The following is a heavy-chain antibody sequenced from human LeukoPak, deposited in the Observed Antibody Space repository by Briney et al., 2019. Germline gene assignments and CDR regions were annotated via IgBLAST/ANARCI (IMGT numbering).Heavy chain of an antibody. D-gene: IGHD6-19*01. CDR3: ARGLAVAGKLTLDY. V-gene: IGHV1-69*06. Sequence: GASVKVSCKASGGTFSSYAISWVRQAPGQGLEWMGGIIPIFGTANYAQKFQGRVTITADKSTSTAYMELSSLRSEDTAVYYCARGLAVAGKLTLDYWGQGTLVTVSS. CDR2: IIPIFGTA. J-gene: IGHJ4*02. CDR1: GGTFSSYA.